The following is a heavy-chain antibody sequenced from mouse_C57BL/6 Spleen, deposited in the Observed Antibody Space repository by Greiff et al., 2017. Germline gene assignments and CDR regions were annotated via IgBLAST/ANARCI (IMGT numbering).Heavy chain of an antibody. CDR3: ASYYYGSSYWYFDV. J-gene: IGHJ1*03. CDR2: INYDGSST. D-gene: IGHD1-1*01. CDR1: GFTFSDYY. V-gene: IGHV5-16*01. Sequence: EVKLMESEGGLVQPGSSMKLSCTASGFTFSDYYMAWVRQVPEKGLEWVANINYDGSSTYYLDSLKSRFIISRDNAKNILYLQMSSLKSEDTATYYCASYYYGSSYWYFDVWGTGTTVTVSS.